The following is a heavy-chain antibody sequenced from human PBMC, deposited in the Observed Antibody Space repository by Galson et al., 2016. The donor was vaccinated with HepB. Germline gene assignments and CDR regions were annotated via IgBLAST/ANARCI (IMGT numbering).Heavy chain of an antibody. V-gene: IGHV1-3*01. CDR3: ARGATLSYGMDV. Sequence: SVKVSCKASGYTFTSYAMHWVRQAPGQRLEWMGWINAGNGNTKYSQKFQGRVTITRDTSASTAYMELSSLRSEDTAVYYCARGATLSYGMDVWGKGTTVTVSS. J-gene: IGHJ6*04. CDR2: INAGNGNT. D-gene: IGHD1-26*01. CDR1: GYTFTSYA.